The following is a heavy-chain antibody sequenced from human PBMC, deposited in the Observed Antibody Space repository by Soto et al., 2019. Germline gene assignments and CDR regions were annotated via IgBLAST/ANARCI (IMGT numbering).Heavy chain of an antibody. CDR2: INPNSGGT. CDR1: GYTFTGYY. J-gene: IGHJ4*02. CDR3: ARARGSYYYFDY. D-gene: IGHD1-26*01. V-gene: IGHV1-2*02. Sequence: ASVKVSCKASGYTFTGYYMHWVRQAPGQGLEWMGWINPNSGGTNYAQKFQGRVTMTRDTSISTAYMELSRLRSDDTAVYYCARARGSYYYFDYWGKGTLVTVSS.